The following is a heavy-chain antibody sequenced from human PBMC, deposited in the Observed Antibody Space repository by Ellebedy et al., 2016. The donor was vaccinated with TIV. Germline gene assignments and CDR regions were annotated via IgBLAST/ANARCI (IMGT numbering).Heavy chain of an antibody. V-gene: IGHV5-51*01. CDR2: IYPGDSDT. Sequence: GESLKISCKGSGYSFTSYWIGWVRQMPGKGLEWMWIIYPGDSDTRYSPSFQGQVTISADKSISTAYLQWSSLKASDTAMYYCARQTSSGWYVKNFQHWGQGTLVTVSS. CDR3: ARQTSSGWYVKNFQH. J-gene: IGHJ1*01. CDR1: GYSFTSYW. D-gene: IGHD6-19*01.